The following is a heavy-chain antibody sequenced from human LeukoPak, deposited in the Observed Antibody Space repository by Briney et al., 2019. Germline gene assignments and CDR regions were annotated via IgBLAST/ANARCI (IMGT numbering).Heavy chain of an antibody. CDR1: GYTFTGYY. J-gene: IGHJ6*03. CDR3: ARDHGDYDVVYYYYYMDV. V-gene: IGHV1-2*06. D-gene: IGHD4-17*01. Sequence: GASVKVSCKASGYTFTGYYMHWVRQAPGQGLEWMGRINPNSGGTNYAQKFQGRGTMTRDTSISTAYMELSRLRSDDTAVYYCARDHGDYDVVYYYYYMDVWGKGTTVTVSS. CDR2: INPNSGGT.